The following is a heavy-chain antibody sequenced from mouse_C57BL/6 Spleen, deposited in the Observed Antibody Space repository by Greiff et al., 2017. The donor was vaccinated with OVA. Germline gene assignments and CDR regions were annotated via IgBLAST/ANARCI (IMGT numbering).Heavy chain of an antibody. CDR2: IYPSDSET. CDR3: ARREVRAMDY. J-gene: IGHJ4*01. V-gene: IGHV1-61*01. Sequence: QVQLQQPGAELVRPGSSVKLSCKASGYTFTSYWMDWVKQRPGQGLEWIGNIYPSDSETHYNQKFKDKATLTVDKSSSTAYMQLSSLTSEDSAVYYCARREVRAMDYWGQGTSVTVSS. D-gene: IGHD2-14*01. CDR1: GYTFTSYW.